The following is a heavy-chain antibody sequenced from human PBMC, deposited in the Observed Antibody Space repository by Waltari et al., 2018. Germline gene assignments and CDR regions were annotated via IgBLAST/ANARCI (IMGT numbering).Heavy chain of an antibody. CDR1: GDSVNHANYS. D-gene: IGHD3-3*01. Sequence: LQLQESGPGLVRASETLCLTCTVSGDSVNHANYSWGWVRPSPRKGLEWIGTIYYTGSTSYNPSLKSRVTVSIDTSKNQFSLKLSSVTAADTAVYFCARRDHDFWSGYFSVWGQGTTVTVSS. V-gene: IGHV4-39*01. CDR3: ARRDHDFWSGYFSV. CDR2: IYYTGST. J-gene: IGHJ6*02.